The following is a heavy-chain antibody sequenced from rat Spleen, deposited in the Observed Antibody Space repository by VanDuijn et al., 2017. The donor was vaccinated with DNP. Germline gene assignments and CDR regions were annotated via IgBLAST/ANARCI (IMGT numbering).Heavy chain of an antibody. CDR3: ATSSYYGYDYGFAY. CDR2: IIYDGSSI. CDR1: GFTFGDYA. D-gene: IGHD1-7*01. J-gene: IGHJ3*01. V-gene: IGHV5S10*01. Sequence: EVQLVESGGGLVQPGNSLKLSCAASGFTFGDYAMAWVRQSPKKGLEWVATIIYDGSSIYYRDSVRGRFTISRDYARSTLYLQMDSLRSEDTATYYCATSSYYGYDYGFAYWGQGTLVTVSS.